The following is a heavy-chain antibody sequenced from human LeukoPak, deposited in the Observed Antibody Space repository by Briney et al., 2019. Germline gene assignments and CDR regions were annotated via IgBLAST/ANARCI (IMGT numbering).Heavy chain of an antibody. CDR3: GKEGRGMGAATIDY. D-gene: IGHD1-26*01. V-gene: IGHV3-23*01. Sequence: GGSLRLSCAASVFTFSNYAMSWVRQAPGKGLEWVSGISGSGGSTYYADSGGRFSISRDNSKNTLYLQMTSLRAEDTAVYYCGKEGRGMGAATIDYWGQGTLVTVSA. CDR2: ISGSGGST. J-gene: IGHJ4*02. CDR1: VFTFSNYA.